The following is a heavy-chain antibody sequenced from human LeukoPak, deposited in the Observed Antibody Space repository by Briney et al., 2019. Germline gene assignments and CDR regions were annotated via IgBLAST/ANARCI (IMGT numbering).Heavy chain of an antibody. J-gene: IGHJ4*02. D-gene: IGHD2-15*01. CDR3: VRDSHTHYFDS. Sequence: PGGSLRLSRAASGFSFNNYAMNWVRQAPGKGLEWVAALSHDGGTKYYADSVKGRFTSSRDNSKNTLYLQMDSLRAEDTAVYYCVRDSHTHYFDSWGQGTLVTVSS. V-gene: IGHV3-30-3*01. CDR1: GFSFNNYA. CDR2: LSHDGGTK.